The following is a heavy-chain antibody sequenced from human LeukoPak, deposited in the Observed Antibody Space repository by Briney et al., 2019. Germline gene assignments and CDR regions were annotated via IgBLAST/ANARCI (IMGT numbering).Heavy chain of an antibody. V-gene: IGHV4-34*01. J-gene: IGHJ5*02. CDR3: ARDVLLWFGELLSRKRNWFDP. CDR1: GGSFSGYY. Sequence: SETLSLTCAVYGGSFSGYYWSWIRQPPGKGLEWIGEINHSGSTNYNPSLKSRVTISVDTSKNQFSLKLSSVTAADTAVYYCARDVLLWFGELLSRKRNWFDPWGQGTLVTVSS. D-gene: IGHD3-10*01. CDR2: INHSGST.